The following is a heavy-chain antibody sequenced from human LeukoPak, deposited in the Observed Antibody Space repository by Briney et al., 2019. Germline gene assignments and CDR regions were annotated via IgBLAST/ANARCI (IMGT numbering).Heavy chain of an antibody. CDR2: ISYDGSNK. D-gene: IGHD6-25*01. J-gene: IGHJ4*02. V-gene: IGHV3-30-3*02. CDR1: GFTFSSYA. CDR3: AKMQLIAAGGFDY. Sequence: GGSLRLSCAASGFTFSSYAMHWVRQAPGKGLEWVAVISYDGSNKYYADSVKGRFTISGDNSKNTLYLQMNSLRAEDTAVYYCAKMQLIAAGGFDYWGQGTLVTVSS.